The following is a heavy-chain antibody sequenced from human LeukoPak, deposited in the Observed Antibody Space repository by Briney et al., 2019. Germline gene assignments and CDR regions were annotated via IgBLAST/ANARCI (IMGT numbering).Heavy chain of an antibody. J-gene: IGHJ6*03. CDR1: GITFSSYG. V-gene: IGHV3-23*01. Sequence: TGGTLRLSCAASGITFSSYGMSWVRQAPGKGLEWVSAISGRDDSTYYADSVKGRFTISRDSSKNTLYLQMNSLRAEDTAVYYCARDRSGLSAYMDVWGKGTTVTISS. CDR2: ISGRDDST. CDR3: ARDRSGLSAYMDV. D-gene: IGHD1-14*01.